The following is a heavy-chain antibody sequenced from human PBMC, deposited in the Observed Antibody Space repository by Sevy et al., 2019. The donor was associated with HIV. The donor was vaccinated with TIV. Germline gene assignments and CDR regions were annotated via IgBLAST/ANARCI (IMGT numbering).Heavy chain of an antibody. Sequence: GGSLRLSCAASGFTVSSNYMSWVRQAPGKGLEWVSIIFSGGGTYYADSVQGRFTISRDNSKNMVYLQMNSLRAEDTAVFYCARGATFYSDSSGRELSVLGAFDIWGRRTMVTVSS. J-gene: IGHJ3*02. CDR3: ARGATFYSDSSGRELSVLGAFDI. CDR1: GFTVSSNY. V-gene: IGHV3-53*01. D-gene: IGHD3-22*01. CDR2: IFSGGGT.